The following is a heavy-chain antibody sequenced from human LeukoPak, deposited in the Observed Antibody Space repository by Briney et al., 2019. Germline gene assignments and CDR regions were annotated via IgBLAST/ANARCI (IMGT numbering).Heavy chain of an antibody. CDR2: IYPGDSDT. V-gene: IGHV5-51*01. D-gene: IGHD1-26*01. Sequence: GESLKISCKGSGYSFTSYWIGWVRQMPGKGLEWMGIIYPGDSDTRYSPSFQGHVTISADKSISTVYLQWSSLKASDTAMYYCARQRHGGSYYKVDYYYYMDVWGKGTTVNVSS. CDR1: GYSFTSYW. J-gene: IGHJ6*03. CDR3: ARQRHGGSYYKVDYYYYMDV.